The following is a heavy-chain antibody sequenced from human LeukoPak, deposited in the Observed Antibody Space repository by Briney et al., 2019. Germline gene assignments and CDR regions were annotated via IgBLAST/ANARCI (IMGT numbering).Heavy chain of an antibody. CDR2: ISYDGSNK. Sequence: GGSLRLSCAASGFTFSSYAMHWVRQAPGKGLEWVAVISYDGSNKYYADSVKGRFTISRDNAKNSLYLQMNSLRAEDTAVYYCARDLRSSSWSDYWGQGTLVTVSS. CDR1: GFTFSSYA. V-gene: IGHV3-30-3*01. J-gene: IGHJ4*02. CDR3: ARDLRSSSWSDY. D-gene: IGHD6-13*01.